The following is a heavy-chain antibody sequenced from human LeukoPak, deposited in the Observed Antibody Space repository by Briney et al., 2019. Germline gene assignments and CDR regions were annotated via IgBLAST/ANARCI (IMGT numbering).Heavy chain of an antibody. J-gene: IGHJ4*02. V-gene: IGHV1-69*13. CDR1: GGTFSSYA. Sequence: ASVKVSCKASGGTFSSYAISWVRQAPGQGLKWMGGIIPIFGTANYAQKFQGRVTITADESTSTAYMELSSLRSEDTAVYYCARDSKVRVVTAVDYWGQGTLVTVSS. CDR3: ARDSKVRVVTAVDY. CDR2: IIPIFGTA. D-gene: IGHD2-21*02.